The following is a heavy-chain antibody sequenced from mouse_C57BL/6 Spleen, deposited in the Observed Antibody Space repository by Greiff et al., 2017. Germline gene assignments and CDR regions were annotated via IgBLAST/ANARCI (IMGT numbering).Heavy chain of an antibody. CDR3: TPSMGTRRY. Sequence: EVQLQESGAELVRPGASVKLSCTASGFNIKDDYMHWVKQRPEQGLEWIGWFDPENGDTEYASKFQGKATITADTSSNTAYLQLSSLTSEDTAVYYCTPSMGTRRYWGQGTTLTVSS. V-gene: IGHV14-4*01. D-gene: IGHD2-14*01. CDR2: FDPENGDT. CDR1: GFNIKDDY. J-gene: IGHJ2*01.